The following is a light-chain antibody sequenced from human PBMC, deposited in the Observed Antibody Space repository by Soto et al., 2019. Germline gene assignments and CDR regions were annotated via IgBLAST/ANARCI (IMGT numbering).Light chain of an antibody. Sequence: EIVMTQSPATLSVSPGERATLSCRASQSVNNNLAWYQQKPGQAPRLLIYGASTRATGIPARFSGSVSGSDFTLTISGLQSEDFAIYYCQQYNNWWTFGQGTKVEIK. CDR3: QQYNNWWT. CDR2: GAS. J-gene: IGKJ1*01. CDR1: QSVNNN. V-gene: IGKV3-15*01.